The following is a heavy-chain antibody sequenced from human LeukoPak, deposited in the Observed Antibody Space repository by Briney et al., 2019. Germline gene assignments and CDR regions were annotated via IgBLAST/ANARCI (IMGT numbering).Heavy chain of an antibody. J-gene: IGHJ4*02. CDR3: TSYTSGWN. CDR2: INSDGSTT. Sequence: PGGSLRLSCAASELTFNSNWMHWVRQAPGKGLVWVSRINSDGSTTNYADSVKGRFTISRDNAKTTLYLQMNSLRAEDTAGYYCTSYTSGWNWGQGTLVTVSS. V-gene: IGHV3-74*01. D-gene: IGHD6-19*01. CDR1: ELTFNSNW.